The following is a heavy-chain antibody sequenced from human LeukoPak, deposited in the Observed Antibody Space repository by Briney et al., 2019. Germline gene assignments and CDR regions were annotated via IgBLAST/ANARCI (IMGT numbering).Heavy chain of an antibody. Sequence: GGSLRPSCAASGFTFSNYAMSWVRQAPGKGLEWVSAISGSGGSTYYADSMKGRFTISRDSSNYTLYLQMNSLRAEDTAVYYCAKVGPNILGATGSYFDHWGQGTLVTVSS. CDR2: ISGSGGST. D-gene: IGHD1-26*01. V-gene: IGHV3-23*01. CDR3: AKVGPNILGATGSYFDH. J-gene: IGHJ4*02. CDR1: GFTFSNYA.